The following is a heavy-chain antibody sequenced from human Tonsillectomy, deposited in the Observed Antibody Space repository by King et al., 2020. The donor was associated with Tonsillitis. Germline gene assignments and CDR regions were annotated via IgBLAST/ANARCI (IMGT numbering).Heavy chain of an antibody. V-gene: IGHV4-39*01. CDR1: GGSISSSRCY. J-gene: IGHJ4*02. CDR3: ARHSGSGSLPLYPFDY. CDR2: IYYSGST. Sequence: QLQESGPGLVKPSETLSLTCTVSGGSISSSRCYWGWIRQPPGKGLEWIGSIYYSGSTYYNPSLKSRVTISVDTSKNQFSLKLSSVTAADTAVYYCARHSGSGSLPLYPFDYWGQGTLVTVSS. D-gene: IGHD3-10*01.